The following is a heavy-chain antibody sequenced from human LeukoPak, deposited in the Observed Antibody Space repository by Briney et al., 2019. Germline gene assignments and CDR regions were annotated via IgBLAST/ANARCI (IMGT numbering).Heavy chain of an antibody. CDR3: ARDGFGSSSTDY. Sequence: ASVKVSCKASGYPFTAYYIHWVRQAPGQGLEWMGWINPNSGGTNYAQKFQGRVTMTRDTSISTAYMELSRLRSDDTAVYYCARDGFGSSSTDYWGQGTLVTVSS. D-gene: IGHD6-13*01. CDR2: INPNSGGT. V-gene: IGHV1-2*02. CDR1: GYPFTAYY. J-gene: IGHJ4*02.